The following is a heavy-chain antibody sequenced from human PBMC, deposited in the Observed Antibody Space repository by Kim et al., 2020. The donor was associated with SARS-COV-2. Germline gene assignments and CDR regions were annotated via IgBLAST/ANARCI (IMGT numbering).Heavy chain of an antibody. CDR2: IDCGSGNT. CDR1: GHFFTRDS. CDR3: LSGFYFAY. V-gene: IGHV1-3*01. Sequence: ASVKVSCKASGHFFTRDSIHWVRQAPGQGLEWMGRIDCGSGNTIYSQKFQGRVTITTDTSASTAYMELSFLRSEDSAVYYCLSGFYFAYWGQGTLLTVSS. J-gene: IGHJ4*02.